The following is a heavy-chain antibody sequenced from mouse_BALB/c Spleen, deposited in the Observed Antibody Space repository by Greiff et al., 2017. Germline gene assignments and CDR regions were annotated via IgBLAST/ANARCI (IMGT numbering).Heavy chain of an antibody. CDR2: IWGDGST. Sequence: VKLQESGPGLVAPSQSLSITCTVSGFSLTGYGVNWVRQPPGKGLEWLGMIWGDGSTDYNSALKSRLSISKDNSKSQVFLKMNSLQTEDTARYYCAREILLPRRDWYVDVWGAGTTVTVSS. CDR1: GFSLTGYG. CDR3: AREILLPRRDWYVDV. J-gene: IGHJ1*01. D-gene: IGHD1-1*01. V-gene: IGHV2-6-7*01.